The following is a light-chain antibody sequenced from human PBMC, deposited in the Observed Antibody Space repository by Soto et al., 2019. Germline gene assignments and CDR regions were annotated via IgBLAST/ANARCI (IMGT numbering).Light chain of an antibody. V-gene: IGLV1-40*01. J-gene: IGLJ2*01. CDR2: GNN. CDR3: PSFDTSLDRSV. Sequence: QSVLTQPPSVSGATGQRVTIPCTGTSSNIGAGFDVHWYQHLPGTAPKLLSYGNNHRPSGFPDRFSGSKSGTSASLAITVLQAEDEADYSCPSFDTSLDRSVFGGGTK. CDR1: SSNIGAGFD.